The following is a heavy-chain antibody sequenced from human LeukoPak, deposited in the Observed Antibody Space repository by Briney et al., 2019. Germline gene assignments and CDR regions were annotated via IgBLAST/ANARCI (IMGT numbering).Heavy chain of an antibody. Sequence: ASVKVSCKASGGTFSSYAISWVRQAPGQGLEWMGGIIPIFGTANYAQKFQGRVTITADESTSTAYMELSSLRSEDTAVYYCARDVVQGGGYYYDSSGYEYWGQGTLVTVSS. CDR2: IIPIFGTA. J-gene: IGHJ4*02. CDR3: ARDVVQGGGYYYDSSGYEY. V-gene: IGHV1-69*13. D-gene: IGHD3-22*01. CDR1: GGTFSSYA.